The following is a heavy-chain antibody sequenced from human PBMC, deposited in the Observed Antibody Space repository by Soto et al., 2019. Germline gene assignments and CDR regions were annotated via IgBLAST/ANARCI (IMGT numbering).Heavy chain of an antibody. D-gene: IGHD2-8*01. Sequence: PGESLKISCKGSGYSFTNYWIGWVRQMPGKGLEWMGIIYPGDSDTTYSPSFQGQVTISADKSTSTAYLQWNSLKASDTAMDYCAGGGSGCNGCNSQYVGDDNWFDPWGQGTLVTVSS. V-gene: IGHV5-51*01. CDR1: GYSFTNYW. CDR3: AGGGSGCNGCNSQYVGDDNWFDP. CDR2: IYPGDSDT. J-gene: IGHJ5*02.